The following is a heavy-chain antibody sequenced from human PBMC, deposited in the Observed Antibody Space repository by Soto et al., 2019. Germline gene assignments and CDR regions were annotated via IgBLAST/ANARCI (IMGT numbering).Heavy chain of an antibody. J-gene: IGHJ4*02. CDR1: GFTVSNNF. CDR3: VTGFR. V-gene: IGHV3-74*02. Sequence: VQLVESGGGLIQAGGSLRLSCAVSGFTVSNNFMMWVRQAPGKGLVWVSRINEDGSMTSHADSVRGRFTISRDNARNSLYLQMNSLRAEDTAVYYCVTGFRWGQGALVTVSS. CDR2: INEDGSMT.